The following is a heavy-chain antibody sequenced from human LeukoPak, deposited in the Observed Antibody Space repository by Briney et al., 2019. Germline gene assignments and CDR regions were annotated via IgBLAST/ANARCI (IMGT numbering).Heavy chain of an antibody. CDR3: ARHDYGDYLNDFDY. CDR1: GYTFTGYY. D-gene: IGHD4-17*01. V-gene: IGHV1-2*02. CDR2: INPNSGGT. Sequence: ASVKVSCKASGYTFTGYYMHWVRQAPGQGLEWMGWINPNSGGTNYAQKFQGRVTMTRDTSISTAYMELSRLRSDDTAVYYCARHDYGDYLNDFDYWGQGTLVTVSS. J-gene: IGHJ4*02.